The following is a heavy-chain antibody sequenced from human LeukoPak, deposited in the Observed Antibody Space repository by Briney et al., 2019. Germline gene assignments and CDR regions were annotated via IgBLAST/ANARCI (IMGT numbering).Heavy chain of an antibody. J-gene: IGHJ6*02. CDR1: GGSISSGGYY. CDR3: ARGYGILTEPYGMDV. CDR2: IYYSGST. Sequence: SQTLSLTCTVSGGSISSGGYYWSWIRQHPGKGLEWIGYIYYSGSTYYNPSLKSRVTISVDTSKNQFSLKLSSVTAADTAVYYCARGYGILTEPYGMDVWGQGTTVTVSS. V-gene: IGHV4-31*03. D-gene: IGHD3-9*01.